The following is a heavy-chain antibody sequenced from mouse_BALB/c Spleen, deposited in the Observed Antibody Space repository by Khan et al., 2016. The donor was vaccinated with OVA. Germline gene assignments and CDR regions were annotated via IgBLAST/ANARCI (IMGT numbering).Heavy chain of an antibody. CDR2: IYPFNDDT. Sequence: VQLQQSGPELVKPGASVKMSCKAAGYTFTSYVMHWVKQKPGLGLEWIGYIYPFNDDTKYNEKFIGKATLTSDKSSSTAYMELSSLTSEDSAVYSCAPVGTYYVSFAYWGQGTLVTVSA. CDR1: GYTFTSYV. CDR3: APVGTYYVSFAY. V-gene: IGHV1S136*01. J-gene: IGHJ3*01. D-gene: IGHD1-1*01.